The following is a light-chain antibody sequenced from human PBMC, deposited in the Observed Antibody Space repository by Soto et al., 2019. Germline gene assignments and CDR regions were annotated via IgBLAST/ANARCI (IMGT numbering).Light chain of an antibody. J-gene: IGKJ2*01. CDR2: DAS. CDR1: QDINNY. Sequence: DIQMTQSPSSLSASVGDRVTITCQASQDINNYLNWFQQKPGQAPKLLIYDASNLQTGVPSRFSGSGSGTEFTFTSSSLQPEDIGTYYCQQYDNVPRTFGQGTRLEI. CDR3: QQYDNVPRT. V-gene: IGKV1-33*01.